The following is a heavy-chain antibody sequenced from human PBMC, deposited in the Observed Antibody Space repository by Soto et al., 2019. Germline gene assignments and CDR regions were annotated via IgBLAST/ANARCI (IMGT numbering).Heavy chain of an antibody. CDR3: AKVSPGVVVVPAASFDY. D-gene: IGHD2-2*01. CDR1: GFTFSSYA. J-gene: IGHJ4*02. Sequence: GGSLRLSCAASGFTFSSYAMSWVRQAPGKGLEWVSAISGSGGSTYYADSVKGRFTISRDNSKNTLYLQMNSLRAEDTAVYYCAKVSPGVVVVPAASFDYWGQGTLVTVSS. CDR2: ISGSGGST. V-gene: IGHV3-23*01.